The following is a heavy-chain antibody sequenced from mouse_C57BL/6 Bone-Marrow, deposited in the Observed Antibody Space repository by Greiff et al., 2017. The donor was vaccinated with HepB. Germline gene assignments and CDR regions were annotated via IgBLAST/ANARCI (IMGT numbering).Heavy chain of an antibody. CDR2: FYPGSGSI. CDR1: GYSFTEYT. Sequence: QVQLQQSGAELVKPGASVKLSCKASGYSFTEYTIHWVKQRSGQGLEWIGWFYPGSGSIKYNEKFKDKATLTADKSSSTVYMDLSRLTSEDSAVYFGARHARDYYGSRGAWFAYWGQGTLVTVSA. CDR3: ARHARDYYGSRGAWFAY. J-gene: IGHJ3*01. D-gene: IGHD1-1*01. V-gene: IGHV1-62-2*01.